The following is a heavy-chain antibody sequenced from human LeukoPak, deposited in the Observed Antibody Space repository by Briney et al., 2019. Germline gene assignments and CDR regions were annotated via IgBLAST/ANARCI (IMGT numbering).Heavy chain of an antibody. CDR2: IIPIFGTA. D-gene: IGHD6-19*01. CDR1: GGTFSIYA. CDR3: ARQSSGWYRY. J-gene: IGHJ4*02. Sequence: SVKVSFKASGGTFSIYAISWVRQAPGQGLEWMGGIIPIFGTANYAQKFQGRVTITADESTSTAYMELSSLRAEDTAVYYCARQSSGWYRYWGQGTLVTVSS. V-gene: IGHV1-69*13.